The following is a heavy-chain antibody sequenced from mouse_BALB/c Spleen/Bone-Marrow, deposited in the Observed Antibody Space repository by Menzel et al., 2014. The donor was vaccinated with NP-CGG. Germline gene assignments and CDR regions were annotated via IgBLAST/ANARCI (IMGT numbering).Heavy chain of an antibody. D-gene: IGHD1-1*01. J-gene: IGHJ4*01. CDR3: AREDYGYAMDY. V-gene: IGHV1-52*01. CDR2: VDPYDSET. Sequence: VQLQESGAVLVRPGASVKLSCRASGYTFTSYWMNWVKQRPEQGLEWIGRVDPYDSETHYNQKFKDKAILTLDKSSSTAYMQRSSLTSEDSAVYYCAREDYGYAMDYWGQGTSVTVSS. CDR1: GYTFTSYW.